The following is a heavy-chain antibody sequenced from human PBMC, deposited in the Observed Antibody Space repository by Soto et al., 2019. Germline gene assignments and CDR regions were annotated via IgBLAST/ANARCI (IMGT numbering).Heavy chain of an antibody. V-gene: IGHV4-39*01. CDR1: GGSISSSSYY. CDR3: ARCGYSSGWYPNWFDP. D-gene: IGHD6-19*01. J-gene: IGHJ5*02. CDR2: IYYSGST. Sequence: PSETLSLTCTVSGGSISSSSYYWGWIRQPPGKGLEWIGSIYYSGSTYYNPSLKSRVTISVDTSKNQFSLKLSSVTAADTAVYYCARCGYSSGWYPNWFDPWGQGTLVTVSS.